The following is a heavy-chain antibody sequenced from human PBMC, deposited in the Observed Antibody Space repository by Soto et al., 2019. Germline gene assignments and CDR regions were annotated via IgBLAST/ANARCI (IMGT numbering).Heavy chain of an antibody. CDR1: GGTFSNYA. D-gene: IGHD5-12*01. CDR3: AVGSVDIVPTGMKPFDP. V-gene: IGHV1-69*12. CDR2: IIPIFGTA. J-gene: IGHJ5*02. Sequence: QVQLVQSGAEVKKPGSSVKVSCKASGGTFSNYAISWVRQAPGQGLEWMGGIIPIFGTANYAQKVQGRVTSTADESTSQAYMELSSLRSEDTAIYYCAVGSVDIVPTGMKPFDPWGQGTLVTVSS.